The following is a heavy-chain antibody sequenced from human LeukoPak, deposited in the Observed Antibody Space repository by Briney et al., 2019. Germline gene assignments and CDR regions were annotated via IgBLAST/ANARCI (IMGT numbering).Heavy chain of an antibody. Sequence: GGSLRLSRAASGFTFSSHWMNWVRQAPGKGLEWVANIREDGTEIYYMDSVKGRFTISRDNAKNSLYLQMNSLRAEDTAVYYCARGVYSIDYWGQGTLVTVSS. V-gene: IGHV3-7*01. CDR2: IREDGTEI. D-gene: IGHD2-15*01. CDR1: GFTFSSHW. CDR3: ARGVYSIDY. J-gene: IGHJ4*02.